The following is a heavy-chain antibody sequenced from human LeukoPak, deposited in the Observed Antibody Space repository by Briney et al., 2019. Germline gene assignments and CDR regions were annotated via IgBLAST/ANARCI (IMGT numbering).Heavy chain of an antibody. Sequence: PGGSLRLSCAASGFTFSSYSMNWVRQAPGKGLEWVSSISSSSSYIYYADSVKGRFTISRDNAKNSLYLQMNSLRAEDTAVYYCARDLTGQNGGDFDYWGQGTLVTVSS. V-gene: IGHV3-21*01. D-gene: IGHD1-20*01. CDR1: GFTFSSYS. CDR3: ARDLTGQNGGDFDY. CDR2: ISSSSSYI. J-gene: IGHJ4*02.